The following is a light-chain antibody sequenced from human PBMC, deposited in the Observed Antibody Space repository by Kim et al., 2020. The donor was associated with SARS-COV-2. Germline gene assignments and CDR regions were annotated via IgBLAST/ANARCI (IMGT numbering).Light chain of an antibody. CDR1: QSVSSY. V-gene: IGKV3-11*01. Sequence: EIVLTQSPATLSLSPGERATLSCRASQSVSSYLAWYQQKPGQAPRLLIYYASNRATGIPARFSGRGSGTGFTLTISSLEPEDFAVYYCQQRSNWPPTTFGQGTRLGIK. CDR2: YAS. CDR3: QQRSNWPPTT. J-gene: IGKJ5*01.